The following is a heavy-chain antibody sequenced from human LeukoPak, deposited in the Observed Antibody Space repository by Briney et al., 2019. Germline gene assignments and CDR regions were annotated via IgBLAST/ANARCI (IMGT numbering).Heavy chain of an antibody. CDR3: AKDHGTVTSLDY. D-gene: IGHD4-17*01. CDR1: GFSFSSYG. V-gene: IGHV3-30*02. CDR2: IRYDGTKK. Sequence: GGSLRLSCEASGFSFSSYGLHWVRQAPGKGLEWVAFIRYDGTKKYYADSVKGRFTISRDNPKNTLYLQMNSLRTEDTAVYYCAKDHGTVTSLDYWGQGTLVTVSS. J-gene: IGHJ4*02.